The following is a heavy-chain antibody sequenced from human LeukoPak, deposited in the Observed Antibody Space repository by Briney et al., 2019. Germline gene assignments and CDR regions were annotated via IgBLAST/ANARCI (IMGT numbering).Heavy chain of an antibody. D-gene: IGHD3-10*01. CDR2: INPNSGGT. CDR3: ARAVYGSGSYSGYYYGMDV. J-gene: IGHJ6*02. CDR1: GYTVTGYY. Sequence: ASVKVSCKASGYTVTGYYMHWVRQAPGQGLECMGWINPNSGGTNYAQKFQGWVTMTRDTSISTAYMELSRLRSDGTAVYYCARAVYGSGSYSGYYYGMDVWGQGTTVTVSS. V-gene: IGHV1-2*04.